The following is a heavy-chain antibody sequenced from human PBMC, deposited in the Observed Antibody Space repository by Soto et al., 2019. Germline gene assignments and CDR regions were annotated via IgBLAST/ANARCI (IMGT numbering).Heavy chain of an antibody. V-gene: IGHV1-58*01. J-gene: IGHJ6*02. Sequence: SVKVSCKAPGFTFTSSAVQWVRQARGQRLEWIGWIVVGSGNTNYAQKFQERVTITRDMSTSTAYMELSSLRSEDTAVYYCAAGLYYDILTGRRANYYYGMDVWGQGTTVTVS. CDR1: GFTFTSSA. D-gene: IGHD3-9*01. CDR3: AAGLYYDILTGRRANYYYGMDV. CDR2: IVVGSGNT.